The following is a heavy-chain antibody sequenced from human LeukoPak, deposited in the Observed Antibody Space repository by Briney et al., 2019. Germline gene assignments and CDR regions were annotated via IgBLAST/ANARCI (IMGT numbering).Heavy chain of an antibody. Sequence: SETLSLTCTVSGGSISSSSYYWGWIRQPPGKGLEWIGSIYYSGSTYYNPSLKSRVTISVDTSKNQFSLKLSSVTAADTAVYYCARRLSYYFDYWGQGTLVTVSS. D-gene: IGHD3-10*01. J-gene: IGHJ4*02. V-gene: IGHV4-39*01. CDR3: ARRLSYYFDY. CDR2: IYYSGST. CDR1: GGSISSSSYY.